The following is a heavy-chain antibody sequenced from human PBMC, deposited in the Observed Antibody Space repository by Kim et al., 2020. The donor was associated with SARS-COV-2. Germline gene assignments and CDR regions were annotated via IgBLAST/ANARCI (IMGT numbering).Heavy chain of an antibody. Sequence: SETLSLTCSVSGGSISSYNWNWIRQPPGKGLEWIGYIYYTGGTNYNPSLKSRVTILLDTSKNKFFLKLSSMPAADTAVYYCAWGDSSYDSIGAYYYFMDV. J-gene: IGHJ6*03. CDR2: IYYTGGT. CDR3: AWGDSSYDSIGAYYYFMDV. D-gene: IGHD3-22*01. V-gene: IGHV4-59*01. CDR1: GGSISSYN.